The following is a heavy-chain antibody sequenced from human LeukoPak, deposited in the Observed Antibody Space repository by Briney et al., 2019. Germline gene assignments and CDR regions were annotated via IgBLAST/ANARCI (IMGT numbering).Heavy chain of an antibody. CDR3: ARVQVVVVAANWFDP. Sequence: GESLKISCKGSGYSFTSYWIGWVRQMPGKGLEWMGIIYPGDSDTRYSPSFQGQVTISADKSISTAYLQWSSLKASDTAMYYYARVQVVVVAANWFDPWGQGTLVTVSS. V-gene: IGHV5-51*01. J-gene: IGHJ5*02. CDR2: IYPGDSDT. CDR1: GYSFTSYW. D-gene: IGHD2-15*01.